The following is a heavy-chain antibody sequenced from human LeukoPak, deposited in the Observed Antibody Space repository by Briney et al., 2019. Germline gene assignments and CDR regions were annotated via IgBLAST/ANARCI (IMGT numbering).Heavy chain of an antibody. D-gene: IGHD4-17*01. CDR3: ARDRDYGDLYYCDY. CDR2: IYTSGST. V-gene: IGHV4-4*07. CDR1: GGSLSSYY. J-gene: IGHJ4*02. Sequence: PSETLSLNCTVSGGSLSSYYWSWIRQPAGEGLEGIARIYTSGSTTYTPSLKSRVTMSVDTSKNTFSLKLSAVTAADTAVYYSARDRDYGDLYYCDYWGQGTLVTVSS.